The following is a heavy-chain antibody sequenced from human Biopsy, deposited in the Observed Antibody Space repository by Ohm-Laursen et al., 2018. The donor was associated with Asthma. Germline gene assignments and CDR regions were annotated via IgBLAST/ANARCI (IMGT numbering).Heavy chain of an antibody. Sequence: ASVKVSCKTSGYTFNSAGITWVRQAPGQGLEWMGWISVYNGNTKVAQKLQDRVTMITDTSTSTAYMELRSLRSDDTAVYFCARAVDYSHYYGIDVWGQGTTVAVSS. V-gene: IGHV1-18*01. J-gene: IGHJ6*02. D-gene: IGHD3-10*01. CDR2: ISVYNGNT. CDR1: GYTFNSAG. CDR3: ARAVDYSHYYGIDV.